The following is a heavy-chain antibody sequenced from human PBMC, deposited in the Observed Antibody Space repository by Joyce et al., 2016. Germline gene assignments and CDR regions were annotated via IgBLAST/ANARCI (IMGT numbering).Heavy chain of an antibody. CDR2: IRTSSRFI. V-gene: IGHV3-21*01. CDR1: GFIFSSYS. D-gene: IGHD6-13*01. CDR3: AKDSPAPDLIAAAGSGDFDS. J-gene: IGHJ4*02. Sequence: EVQLVESGGGLVKPGGSLRLSCAASGFIFSSYSMNWVRQAPWKGPDGVASIRTSSRFIYYAESVKGRVTISRDNAKSSLYLQMISLRAEDTAVYYCAKDSPAPDLIAAAGSGDFDSWGQGTLVTVSS.